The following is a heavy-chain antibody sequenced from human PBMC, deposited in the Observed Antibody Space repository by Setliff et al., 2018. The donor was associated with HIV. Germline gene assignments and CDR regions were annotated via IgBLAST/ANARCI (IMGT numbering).Heavy chain of an antibody. J-gene: IGHJ4*02. CDR2: IYHTGST. CDR1: GYSISSGYF. V-gene: IGHV4-38-2*01. CDR3: ARSIVPVASGYYYFEY. Sequence: SETLSLTCVVSGYSISSGYFWGWIRQPPGNGLEWIGSIYHTGSTYYKPSLKSRVTISVDTSKNQFSLRLSSVAAGDTAVYYCARSIVPVASGYYYFEYWGQGTLVTVS. D-gene: IGHD3-3*01.